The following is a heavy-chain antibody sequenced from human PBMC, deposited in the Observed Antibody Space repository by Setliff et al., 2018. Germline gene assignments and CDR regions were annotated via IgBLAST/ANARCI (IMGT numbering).Heavy chain of an antibody. Sequence: SETLSLTCSVSGASVSNVNYYWGWIRQPPGKGLEWVGSIYYSWKTYSNPSFKSRVTMSVDKSKNQFSLKLASVTAADRAVYYCARIAYFDFWRGFGVGAFDLWGHGSVVTVSS. V-gene: IGHV4-39*01. CDR3: ARIAYFDFWRGFGVGAFDL. J-gene: IGHJ3*01. D-gene: IGHD3-3*01. CDR1: GASVSNVNYY. CDR2: IYYSWKT.